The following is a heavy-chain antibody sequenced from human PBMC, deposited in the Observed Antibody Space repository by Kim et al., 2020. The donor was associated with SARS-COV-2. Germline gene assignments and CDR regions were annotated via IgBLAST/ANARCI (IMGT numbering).Heavy chain of an antibody. CDR3: ARDPQRWLVRMGWFDP. Sequence: SQTLSLTCAISGDSVSSNSAAWNWIRQSPSRGLEWLGRTYYRSKWYNDYAVSVKSRITINPDTSKNQFSLQLNSVTPEDTAVYYCARDPQRWLVRMGWFDPWGQGTLVTVSS. D-gene: IGHD6-19*01. CDR1: GDSVSSNSAA. J-gene: IGHJ5*02. CDR2: TYYRSKWYN. V-gene: IGHV6-1*01.